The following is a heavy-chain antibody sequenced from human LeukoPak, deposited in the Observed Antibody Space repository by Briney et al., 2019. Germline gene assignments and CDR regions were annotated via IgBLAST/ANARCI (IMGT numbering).Heavy chain of an antibody. Sequence: ASVKVSCKASGYTFTSYGISWVRQAPGQGLEWMGWISAYNGNTNYAQKLQGRVTMTTDTSTSTAYMELRSLRSDDTAVYYCARGYYYDSSGYYYPGPVDYWGQGTLVTVSS. V-gene: IGHV1-18*01. CDR2: ISAYNGNT. CDR3: ARGYYYDSSGYYYPGPVDY. CDR1: GYTFTSYG. J-gene: IGHJ4*02. D-gene: IGHD3-22*01.